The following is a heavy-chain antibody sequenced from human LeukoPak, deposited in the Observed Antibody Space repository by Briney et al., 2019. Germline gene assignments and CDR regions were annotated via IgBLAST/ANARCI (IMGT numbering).Heavy chain of an antibody. Sequence: PGGSLRLSCAASGFTFSSYGMHWVRQAPGKGLEWVAVISYDGSNKYYADSVRGRFTISRDNSKNTLYLQMNSLRAEDTAVYYCAKDRGNWGGQTRIGDYWGQGTLVTVSS. D-gene: IGHD7-27*01. V-gene: IGHV3-30*18. CDR1: GFTFSSYG. J-gene: IGHJ4*02. CDR3: AKDRGNWGGQTRIGDY. CDR2: ISYDGSNK.